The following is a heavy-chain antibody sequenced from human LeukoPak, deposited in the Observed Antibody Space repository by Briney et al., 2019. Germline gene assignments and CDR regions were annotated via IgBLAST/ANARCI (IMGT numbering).Heavy chain of an antibody. CDR2: IYYSGST. CDR1: GGSISSYY. D-gene: IGHD3-22*01. Sequence: SETLSLTCTVSGGSISSYYWSWIRQPPGKGLEWIGYIYYSGSTNYNPSLKSRVTISVDTSKNQFSLKLSSVTAADTVVYYCARQSPYYYDSSGYYWFDPWGQGTLVTVSS. CDR3: ARQSPYYYDSSGYYWFDP. J-gene: IGHJ5*02. V-gene: IGHV4-59*08.